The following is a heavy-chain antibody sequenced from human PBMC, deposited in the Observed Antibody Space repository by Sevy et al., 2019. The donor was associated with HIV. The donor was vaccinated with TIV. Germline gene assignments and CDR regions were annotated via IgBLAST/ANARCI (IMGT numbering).Heavy chain of an antibody. D-gene: IGHD6-13*01. CDR3: ARCIAAAGPHDY. V-gene: IGHV4-34*01. J-gene: IGHJ4*02. CDR2: INHSGST. CDR1: GGSFSGYY. Sequence: SQTLSLTCAVYGGSFSGYYWSRIRQPPGKGLEWIGEINHSGSTNYNPSLKSRVTISVDTSKNQFSLKLSSVTAADTAVYYCARCIAAAGPHDYWGQRTLVTVSS.